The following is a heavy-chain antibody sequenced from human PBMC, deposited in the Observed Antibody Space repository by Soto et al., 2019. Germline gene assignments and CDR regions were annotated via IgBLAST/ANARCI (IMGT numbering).Heavy chain of an antibody. Sequence: GESLKISCKGSGYSFTSYWIGWVRQMPGKGLEWMGIIYPGDSDTRYSPSFQGQVTISADKSISTAYLQWSSLKASDTAMYYCARSDYSNYGHYYYYYMDVWGKGTTVTVSS. CDR2: IYPGDSDT. CDR1: GYSFTSYW. V-gene: IGHV5-51*01. CDR3: ARSDYSNYGHYYYYYMDV. D-gene: IGHD4-4*01. J-gene: IGHJ6*03.